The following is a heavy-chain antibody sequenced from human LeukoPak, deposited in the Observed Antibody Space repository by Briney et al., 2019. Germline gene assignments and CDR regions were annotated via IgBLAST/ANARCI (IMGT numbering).Heavy chain of an antibody. V-gene: IGHV3-33*01. CDR1: GFTFSSYG. Sequence: GGSLRLSCAAPGFTFSSYGMHWVRQAPGKGLEWVAVIWYDGSNKYYAESVKGRFTISRDNSKNTLYLQMNSLRAEDTAVYYCARAGYGSGSYYEYFDYWGQGTLVTVSS. D-gene: IGHD3-10*01. CDR2: IWYDGSNK. J-gene: IGHJ4*02. CDR3: ARAGYGSGSYYEYFDY.